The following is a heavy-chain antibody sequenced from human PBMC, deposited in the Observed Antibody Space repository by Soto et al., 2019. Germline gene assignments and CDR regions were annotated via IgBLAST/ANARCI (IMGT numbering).Heavy chain of an antibody. Sequence: SETLSLTCTVSGGSISSYYWSWIRQPPGKGLEWMGYIYYSGSTNYNPSLKRRVTISVDTSKNQFSLKPSSVTAADTAVYYCARERVGPYYYYMDVWGKGTTVTVSS. CDR2: IYYSGST. CDR1: GGSISSYY. CDR3: ARERVGPYYYYMDV. J-gene: IGHJ6*03. V-gene: IGHV4-59*01. D-gene: IGHD1-26*01.